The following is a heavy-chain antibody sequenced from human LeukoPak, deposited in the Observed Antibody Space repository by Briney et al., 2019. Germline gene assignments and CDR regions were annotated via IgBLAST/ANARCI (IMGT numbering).Heavy chain of an antibody. V-gene: IGHV1-8*01. D-gene: IGHD3-10*01. J-gene: IGHJ6*03. CDR1: GYTFTSYD. CDR2: MNPNSGNT. CDR3: ARVSSMVRGVTYYYYYMDV. Sequence: ASVKVSCKASGYTFTSYDINWVRQATGQGLEWMGWMNPNSGNTGYAQKFQGRVTMTRNTSISTAYMELSSLRSEDTAVYYCARVSSMVRGVTYYYYYMDVWGKGTTVTVSS.